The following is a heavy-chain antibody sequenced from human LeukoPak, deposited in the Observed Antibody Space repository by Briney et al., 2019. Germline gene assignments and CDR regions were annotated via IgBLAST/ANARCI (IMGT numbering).Heavy chain of an antibody. D-gene: IGHD3-16*01. J-gene: IGHJ3*01. CDR3: AHFRGGAFDF. CDR2: IYYSGST. Sequence: PSETLSLTCTVAGGSISSSSFYWGWIRQPPGKGLEGIGSIYYSGSTCYNPSLKSRVTISVDTSKNEFSLRLSSVTAADTAVYYCAHFRGGAFDFWGRGTMVTVSS. V-gene: IGHV4-39*01. CDR1: GGSISSSSFY.